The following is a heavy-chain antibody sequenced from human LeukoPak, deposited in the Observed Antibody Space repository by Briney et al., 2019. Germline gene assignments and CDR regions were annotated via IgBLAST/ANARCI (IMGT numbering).Heavy chain of an antibody. D-gene: IGHD1-26*01. J-gene: IGHJ4*02. CDR3: ARVGEVGAQLAPADY. V-gene: IGHV3-33*01. CDR2: IWYDASNK. CDR1: GFTFSSFG. Sequence: PGGSLRLSCAASGFTFSSFGMHWVRQAPGKGLEWVAVIWYDASNKYYADSVKGRFTISRDNSKNSLYLQMNSLRAEDTAVYYCARVGEVGAQLAPADYWGQGTLVTVSS.